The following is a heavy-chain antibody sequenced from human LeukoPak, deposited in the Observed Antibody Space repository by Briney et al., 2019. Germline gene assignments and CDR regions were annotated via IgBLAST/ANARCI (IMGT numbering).Heavy chain of an antibody. Sequence: PSETLSLTYTVSGGSISSYYWSWIRQPPGKGLEWIGEINHSGSTNYNPSLKSRVTISVDTSKNQFSLKLSSVTAADTAVYYCARLADIVVVPAAIRRGNWFDPWGQGTLVTVSS. V-gene: IGHV4-34*01. D-gene: IGHD2-2*02. CDR3: ARLADIVVVPAAIRRGNWFDP. CDR1: GGSISSYY. J-gene: IGHJ5*02. CDR2: INHSGST.